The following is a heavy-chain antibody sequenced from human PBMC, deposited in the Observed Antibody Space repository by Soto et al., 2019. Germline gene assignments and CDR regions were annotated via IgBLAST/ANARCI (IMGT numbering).Heavy chain of an antibody. Sequence: SETLSLTCAVSGGSISSYYWSWIRQPPGKGLEWIGYIYYSGSANYNPSLKSRVTISVDTSKNQFSLKLSSVTAADTVVYYCARGVVCSSTSCYGGPATFFWFDPWGQGTLVTVSS. CDR3: ARGVVCSSTSCYGGPATFFWFDP. V-gene: IGHV4-59*01. CDR1: GGSISSYY. J-gene: IGHJ5*02. D-gene: IGHD2-2*01. CDR2: IYYSGSA.